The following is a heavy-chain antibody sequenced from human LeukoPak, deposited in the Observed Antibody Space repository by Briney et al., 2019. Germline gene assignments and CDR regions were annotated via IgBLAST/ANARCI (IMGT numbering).Heavy chain of an antibody. D-gene: IGHD3-22*01. CDR1: GFTFSSYG. Sequence: GGSLRLSCAASGFTFSSYGMHWVRQAPGKGLEWVAVISYDGSNKYYADSVKGRFTISRDNSKNTVYLQMNSLRAEDTAVYYCASGPGGYYDSSGYYFRRAFDIWGQGTMVTVSS. CDR3: ASGPGGYYDSSGYYFRRAFDI. J-gene: IGHJ3*02. V-gene: IGHV3-30*03. CDR2: ISYDGSNK.